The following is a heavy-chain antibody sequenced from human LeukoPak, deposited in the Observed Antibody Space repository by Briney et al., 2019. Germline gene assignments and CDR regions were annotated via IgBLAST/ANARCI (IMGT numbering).Heavy chain of an antibody. CDR3: ARDKVTDFGYGMDV. CDR2: ISWNSGSI. D-gene: IGHD3-3*01. CDR1: GFTFDDYA. Sequence: PGRSLRLSCAASGFTFDDYAMHWVRQAPGKGLEWVSGISWNSGSIGYADSVKGRFTISRDNAKNSLYLQMNSLRAEDTAVYYCARDKVTDFGYGMDVWGKGTTVTVSS. V-gene: IGHV3-9*01. J-gene: IGHJ6*04.